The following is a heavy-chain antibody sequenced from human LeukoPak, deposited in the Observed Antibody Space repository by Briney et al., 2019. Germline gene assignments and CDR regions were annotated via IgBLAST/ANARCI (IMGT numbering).Heavy chain of an antibody. CDR3: ARDRGLGVVTDAFDI. CDR1: GFTFSSYA. Sequence: GGSLRLSCAASGFTFSSYAMHWVRQAPGKGLEWVAVISYDGSNKYYADSVKGRFTISRDNSKNTLYLQMNSLRAEDTAVYYCARDRGLGVVTDAFDIWGQGTMVTVSS. J-gene: IGHJ3*02. CDR2: ISYDGSNK. V-gene: IGHV3-30-3*01. D-gene: IGHD3-3*01.